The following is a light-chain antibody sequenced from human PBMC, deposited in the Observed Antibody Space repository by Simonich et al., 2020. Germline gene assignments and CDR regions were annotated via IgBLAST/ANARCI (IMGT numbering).Light chain of an antibody. CDR1: SSDVGNYNL. CDR3: CSYAGSSTF. CDR2: EGR. V-gene: IGLV2-23*03. J-gene: IGLJ1*01. Sequence: QSALTQPASVSGSPGQSITISCTGTSSDVGNYNLVSWYQQHPGKAPKLMIYEGRKRPSGVSNRFSGSKSGNTASLTISGLQAEDEADYYCCSYAGSSTFFGTGTKVTVL.